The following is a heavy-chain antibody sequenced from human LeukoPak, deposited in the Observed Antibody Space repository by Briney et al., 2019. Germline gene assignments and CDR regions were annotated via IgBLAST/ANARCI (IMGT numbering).Heavy chain of an antibody. V-gene: IGHV4-59*01. Sequence: SETLSLTCTVSGGSISSYYWSWIRQPPGKGLEWIGYIYYSGSTNYNPSLQSRVTISVDTSKNQCSLKLSSVTAADTAVYYCASSRSSGWYDYWGQGALVTVS. J-gene: IGHJ4*02. CDR3: ASSRSSGWYDY. CDR2: IYYSGST. CDR1: GGSISSYY. D-gene: IGHD6-19*01.